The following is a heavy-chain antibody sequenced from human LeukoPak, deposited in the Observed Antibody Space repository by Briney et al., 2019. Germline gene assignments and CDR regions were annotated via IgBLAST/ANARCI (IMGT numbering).Heavy chain of an antibody. CDR1: GGTFSSYA. CDR2: IIPIFGTA. J-gene: IGHJ1*01. V-gene: IGHV1-69*13. CDR3: ASPVVTASTEYFQH. Sequence: SAKVSCKASGGTFSSYAISWVRQAPGQGLEWMGGIIPIFGTANYAQKFQGRVTITADESTSTAYMELSSLRSEDTAVYYCASPVVTASTEYFQHWGQGTLVTVSS. D-gene: IGHD2-21*02.